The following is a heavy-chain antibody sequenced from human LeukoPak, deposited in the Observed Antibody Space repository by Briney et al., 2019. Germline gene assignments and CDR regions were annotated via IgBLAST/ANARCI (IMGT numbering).Heavy chain of an antibody. CDR2: IKQDGSEK. CDR3: VREPGIGYAFDI. D-gene: IGHD3-10*01. Sequence: GGSLRLSCVVSGFTFTSSWMTWVRQAPGKGLEWVANIKQDGSEKHYVDSVKGRFTISRDNAKNSLYLQMNSLRAEDTAVYYCVREPGIGYAFDIWGQGTVVTVSS. J-gene: IGHJ3*02. CDR1: GFTFTSSW. V-gene: IGHV3-7*01.